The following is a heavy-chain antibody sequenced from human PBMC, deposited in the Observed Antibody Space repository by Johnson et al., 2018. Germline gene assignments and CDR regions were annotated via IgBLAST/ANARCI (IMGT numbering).Heavy chain of an antibody. Sequence: VQLQESGGGLVQPGGSLRLSCAASGFTFSSYWMHWVRQAPGKGLVWVSRINSDGSSTSYADSVKGRFTISRNNAKNSLYLQMNSLRAEDTALYYCAKVTQYYYDSSGSAFDIWGQGTMVTVSS. V-gene: IGHV3-74*01. D-gene: IGHD3-22*01. CDR3: AKVTQYYYDSSGSAFDI. J-gene: IGHJ3*02. CDR2: INSDGSST. CDR1: GFTFSSYW.